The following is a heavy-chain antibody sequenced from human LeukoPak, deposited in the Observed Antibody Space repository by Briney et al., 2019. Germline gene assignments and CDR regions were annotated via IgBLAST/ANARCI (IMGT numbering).Heavy chain of an antibody. Sequence: ASVKVSCXVSGYTLTELSMHWVRQAPGKGLEWMGGFDPEDGETIYAQKFQGRVTMTEDTSTDTAYMELSSLRSEDTAVYYCATRGYSSSWYVYWGQGTLVTVSS. CDR3: ATRGYSSSWYVY. D-gene: IGHD6-13*01. J-gene: IGHJ4*02. CDR1: GYTLTELS. CDR2: FDPEDGET. V-gene: IGHV1-24*01.